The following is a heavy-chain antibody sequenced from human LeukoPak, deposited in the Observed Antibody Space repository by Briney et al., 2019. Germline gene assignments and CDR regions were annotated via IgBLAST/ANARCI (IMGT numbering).Heavy chain of an antibody. CDR2: ISYDGSNK. CDR3: ARAEGRDLGYCSDY. V-gene: IGHV3-30*04. D-gene: IGHD2-15*01. J-gene: IGHJ4*02. CDR1: GFTFSSYA. Sequence: GGSLRLACAASGFTFSSYAMHWVRQAPGKGLEWVAVISYDGSNKYYADSVKGRFTISRDNSKNTLYLQMNSLRAEDTAVYYCARAEGRDLGYCSDYWGQGTLVTVSS.